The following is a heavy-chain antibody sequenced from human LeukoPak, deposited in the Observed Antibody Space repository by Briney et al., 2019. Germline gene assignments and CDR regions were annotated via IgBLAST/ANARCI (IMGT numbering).Heavy chain of an antibody. Sequence: PGGSLRLSCGASGFTFSSYAMSWVRLAPGKGPEWVSTISGSGGNTYYADSVKGRFTISRDNSKNTLFLQMNSLRAEDTAVYYCAKGSLGSWYFFDYWGQGTLVTVSS. D-gene: IGHD6-13*01. V-gene: IGHV3-23*01. CDR2: ISGSGGNT. CDR1: GFTFSSYA. J-gene: IGHJ4*02. CDR3: AKGSLGSWYFFDY.